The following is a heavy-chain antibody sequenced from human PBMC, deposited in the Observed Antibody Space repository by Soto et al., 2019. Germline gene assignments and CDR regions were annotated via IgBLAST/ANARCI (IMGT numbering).Heavy chain of an antibody. V-gene: IGHV3-23*01. CDR2: ISGSGGST. J-gene: IGHJ5*02. D-gene: IGHD3-22*01. CDR3: AKKIGYYDSRELNGVDP. Sequence: SGGSLRLSCAASGFTFSSYAMSWVRQAPGKGLEWVSAISGSGGSTYYADSVKGRSTISRDNSKNTLYLQMNSLRAEDTAVYYCAKKIGYYDSRELNGVDPWGQGTLVTVSS. CDR1: GFTFSSYA.